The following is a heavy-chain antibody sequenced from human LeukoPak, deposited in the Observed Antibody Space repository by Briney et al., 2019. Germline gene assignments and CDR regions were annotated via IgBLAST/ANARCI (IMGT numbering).Heavy chain of an antibody. J-gene: IGHJ5*02. CDR1: GYSISRGYY. D-gene: IGHD3-3*01. Sequence: SESLSLTCAVSGYSISRGYYWGWSRQPPGKGGGWIGTIHHSGSTYYNPSLKSRVTISVDTSNNQFSLKLTSVTAADTAVYYCARFARGDLYNWFDPWGQGTLVTVSS. CDR2: IHHSGST. V-gene: IGHV4-38-2*01. CDR3: ARFARGDLYNWFDP.